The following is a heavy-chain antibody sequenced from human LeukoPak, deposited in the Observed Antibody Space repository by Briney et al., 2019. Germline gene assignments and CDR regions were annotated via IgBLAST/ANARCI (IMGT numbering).Heavy chain of an antibody. CDR1: GFTFSSYA. Sequence: GGSLRLSCVGSGFTFSSYAMTWVRQAPGSGLEWVSSIRGSGDGTSYADSVKGRFTMSRDNSKDTLYLQMDNLRAEDTVMYYCGRDPNGDYIGAFDFWGRGTLVTVSS. CDR3: GRDPNGDYIGAFDF. D-gene: IGHD4-17*01. V-gene: IGHV3-23*01. J-gene: IGHJ3*01. CDR2: IRGSGDGT.